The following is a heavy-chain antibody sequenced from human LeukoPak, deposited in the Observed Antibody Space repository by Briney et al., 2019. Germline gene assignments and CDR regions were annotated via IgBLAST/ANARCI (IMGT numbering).Heavy chain of an antibody. D-gene: IGHD6-19*01. J-gene: IGHJ4*02. CDR1: GFTSSSYD. V-gene: IGHV3-23*01. Sequence: PGGSLRLSCTVSGFTSSSYDMSWVRQAPGKGLEWVSGIIDSDGSTYYADSVKGRFTISRDNAKKSVYLQMNSLRAEDTAVYYCARGSTYSSGWYTGFDYWGQGTLVTVSS. CDR3: ARGSTYSSGWYTGFDY. CDR2: IIDSDGST.